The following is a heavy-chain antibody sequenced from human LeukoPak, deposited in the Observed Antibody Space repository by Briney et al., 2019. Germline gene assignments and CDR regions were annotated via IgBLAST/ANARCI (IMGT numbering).Heavy chain of an antibody. CDR3: ARGFPDIVVVPAAMYFDY. J-gene: IGHJ4*02. CDR1: GFTFSRYG. Sequence: GGSLRLSCAASGFTFSRYGMHWVRQAPGKGLEWVAVIWYDGSNKYYADSVKGRFTISRDNSKNTLYLQMNSLRAEDTAVYYCARGFPDIVVVPAAMYFDYWGQGTLVTVSS. CDR2: IWYDGSNK. V-gene: IGHV3-33*01. D-gene: IGHD2-2*01.